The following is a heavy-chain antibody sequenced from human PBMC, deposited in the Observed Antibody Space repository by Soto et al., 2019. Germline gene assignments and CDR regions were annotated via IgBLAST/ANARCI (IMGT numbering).Heavy chain of an antibody. CDR2: IIPIFGTA. V-gene: IGHV1-69*13. D-gene: IGHD3-22*01. CDR1: GGTFSSYA. J-gene: IGHJ3*02. Sequence: GASVKVSCKASGGTFSSYAISWVRQAPGQGLEWMGGIIPIFGTANYAQKFQGRVTITADESTSTAYMELSSLRSEDTAVYYCARALYYYDSSGYTTGAFDIWGQGTMVTVSS. CDR3: ARALYYYDSSGYTTGAFDI.